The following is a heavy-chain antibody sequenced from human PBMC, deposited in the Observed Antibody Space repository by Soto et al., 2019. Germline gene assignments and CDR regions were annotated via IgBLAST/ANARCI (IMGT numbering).Heavy chain of an antibody. Sequence: GGSLRLSCAASGFTFSSYAMSWVRQAPGKGLEWVSAISGSGGSTYYADSVKGRFTISRDNSKNTLYLQMNSLRAEDTAVYYCAKDSQSSLRYFDWLPDPRDPPEDPSYYYGMDVWGQGTTVTVSS. CDR3: AKDSQSSLRYFDWLPDPRDPPEDPSYYYGMDV. CDR1: GFTFSSYA. J-gene: IGHJ6*02. CDR2: ISGSGGST. V-gene: IGHV3-23*01. D-gene: IGHD3-9*01.